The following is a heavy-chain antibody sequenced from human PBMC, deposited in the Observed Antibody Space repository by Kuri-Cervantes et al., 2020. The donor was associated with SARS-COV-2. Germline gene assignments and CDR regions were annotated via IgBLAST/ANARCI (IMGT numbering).Heavy chain of an antibody. Sequence: GESRKISCAASGFTFSSYWMSWVRQAPGKGLEWVANIKQDGSEKYYVDSVKGRFTISRDNAKNSLYLQMNSLRAEDTAVYYCARTTYGSGSYWDDAFDIWGQGTMVTVSS. J-gene: IGHJ3*02. CDR2: IKQDGSEK. CDR3: ARTTYGSGSYWDDAFDI. V-gene: IGHV3-7*01. CDR1: GFTFSSYW. D-gene: IGHD3-10*01.